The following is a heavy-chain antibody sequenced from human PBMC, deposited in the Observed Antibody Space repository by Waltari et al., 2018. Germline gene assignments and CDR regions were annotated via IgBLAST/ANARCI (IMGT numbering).Heavy chain of an antibody. Sequence: EVQLVESGGGLVKPGGSLRLSCAASGVTFSSYSMTWVRQAPGKGLEWVSAISSSSSYIYYADSVKGRFTISRDNAKNSLYLQMNSLRAEDTAVYYCARMVVAALIDYWGQGTLVTVSS. J-gene: IGHJ4*02. D-gene: IGHD2-15*01. V-gene: IGHV3-21*01. CDR1: GVTFSSYS. CDR2: ISSSSSYI. CDR3: ARMVVAALIDY.